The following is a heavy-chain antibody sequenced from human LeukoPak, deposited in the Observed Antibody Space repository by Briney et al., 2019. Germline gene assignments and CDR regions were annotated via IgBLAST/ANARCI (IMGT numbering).Heavy chain of an antibody. Sequence: ASVKVSCKASGGTFSSYTVTWVRQAPGQGLERMGRLIPILGLANYAQKFQGRVTIIADKSTTTAYMELSSLRSEDTAVYYCAGAYYYDSSGYHNDYWGQGTLVTVSS. CDR3: AGAYYYDSSGYHNDY. J-gene: IGHJ4*02. V-gene: IGHV1-69*02. CDR2: LIPILGLA. CDR1: GGTFSSYT. D-gene: IGHD3-22*01.